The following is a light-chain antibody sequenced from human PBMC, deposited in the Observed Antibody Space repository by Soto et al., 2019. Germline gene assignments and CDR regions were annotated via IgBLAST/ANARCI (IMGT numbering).Light chain of an antibody. Sequence: EDVFAQASGPPFFASREKGPPSWRATQSVSSSYLAWYQQKPGQAPRHLIYGASSRATGIPDRFSGSGSGTDFTLTISSLEPEDFAVYYCQQRSNWPTFGQGTRLEIK. V-gene: IGKV3D-20*02. CDR2: GAS. CDR3: QQRSNWPT. CDR1: QSVSSSY. J-gene: IGKJ5*01.